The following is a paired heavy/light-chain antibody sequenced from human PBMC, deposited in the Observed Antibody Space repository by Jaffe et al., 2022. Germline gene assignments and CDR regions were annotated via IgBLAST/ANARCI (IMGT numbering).Light chain of an antibody. V-gene: IGKV1D-13*01. Sequence: AIQLTQSPSSLSASVGDRVTITCRASQGISSALAWYQQKPGKAPKLLIYDASSLESGVPSRFSGSGSGTDFTLTISSLQPEDFATYYCQQFNNYPRTFGQGTKLEIK. CDR1: QGISSA. CDR2: DAS. J-gene: IGKJ2*01. CDR3: QQFNNYPRT.
Heavy chain of an antibody. CDR1: GFTFDDYA. Sequence: EVQLVESGGGLVQPGRSLRLSCAASGFTFDDYAMHWVRQAPGKGLEWVSGISWNSGSIGYADSVKGRFTISRDNAKNSLYLQMNSLRAEDTALYYCAKDYLRYSSSWYVFAPRGQGTLVTVSS. V-gene: IGHV3-9*01. D-gene: IGHD6-13*01. CDR3: AKDYLRYSSSWYVFAP. CDR2: ISWNSGSI. J-gene: IGHJ4*02.